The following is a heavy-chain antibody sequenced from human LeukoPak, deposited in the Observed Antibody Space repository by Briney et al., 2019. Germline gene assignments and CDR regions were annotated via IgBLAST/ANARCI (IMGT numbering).Heavy chain of an antibody. J-gene: IGHJ6*02. CDR1: GFTFSSYW. D-gene: IGHD3-10*01. V-gene: IGHV3-7*01. CDR2: IKQDGSEK. Sequence: GGSLRLSCAASGFTFSSYWMSWVRQAPGKGLEWVANIKQDGSEKYYVDSVKGRFTISRDNAKNSLYLQMNSLRAEDTAVYYCARDDMVRGVIIPNYYYYYGMDVWGQGTTVTVSS. CDR3: ARDDMVRGVIIPNYYYYYGMDV.